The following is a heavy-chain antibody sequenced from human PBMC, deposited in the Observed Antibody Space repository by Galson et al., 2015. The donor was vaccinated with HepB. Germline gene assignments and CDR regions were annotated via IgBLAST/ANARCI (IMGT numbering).Heavy chain of an antibody. J-gene: IGHJ6*02. CDR1: GDSASSNSAA. CDR2: TYYRSKWYN. V-gene: IGHV6-1*01. CDR3: ARDLIESHSSGFHAYYYGMDV. Sequence: CAISGDSASSNSAAWNWIRQSPSRGLEWLGRTYYRSKWYNDYAVSVKSRITINPDTSKNQFSLQLNSVTPEDTAVYYCARDLIESHSSGFHAYYYGMDVWGQGTTVTVSS. D-gene: IGHD6-19*01.